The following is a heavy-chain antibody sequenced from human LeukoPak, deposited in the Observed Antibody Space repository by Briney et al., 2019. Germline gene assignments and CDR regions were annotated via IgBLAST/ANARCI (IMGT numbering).Heavy chain of an antibody. CDR2: IYTSGST. Sequence: SETLSLTCTVSGGSISSGSYYWSWIRQPAGKGLEWIGRIYTSGSTNYNPSLKSRVTISVDTSKNQLSLKLSSVTAADTAVYYCAREADCTNGVCYTHAFDIWGQGTMVTVSS. CDR3: AREADCTNGVCYTHAFDI. J-gene: IGHJ3*02. V-gene: IGHV4-61*02. CDR1: GGSISSGSYY. D-gene: IGHD2-8*01.